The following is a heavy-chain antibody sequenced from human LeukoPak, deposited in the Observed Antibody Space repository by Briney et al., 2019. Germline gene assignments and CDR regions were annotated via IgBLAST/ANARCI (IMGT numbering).Heavy chain of an antibody. V-gene: IGHV1-58*01. J-gene: IGHJ4*02. D-gene: IGHD3-22*01. CDR1: GFTFTSSA. CDR2: IVVGSGNT. Sequence: SVKVSCKASGFTFTSSAVQWVRQARGQRLEWIGWIVVGSGNTNYAQKFQERVTITRDMSTSTAYMELSSLRAEDTAVYYCAKKGYYDGSGYYMYYFDHWGQGTLVTVSS. CDR3: AKKGYYDGSGYYMYYFDH.